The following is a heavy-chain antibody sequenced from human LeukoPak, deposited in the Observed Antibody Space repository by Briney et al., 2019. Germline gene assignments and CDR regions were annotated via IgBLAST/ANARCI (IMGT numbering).Heavy chain of an antibody. D-gene: IGHD5-18*01. CDR1: GGSFGGYY. J-gene: IGHJ4*02. Sequence: PSETLSLTCAVYGGSFGGYYWSWIRQPPGKGLEWIGEINHSGSTNYNLSLKSRVTISVDTSKNQFSLKLSSVTAADTAVYYCARGMKSSWIQLWLLDYWGQGTLVTVSS. CDR3: ARGMKSSWIQLWLLDY. CDR2: INHSGST. V-gene: IGHV4-34*01.